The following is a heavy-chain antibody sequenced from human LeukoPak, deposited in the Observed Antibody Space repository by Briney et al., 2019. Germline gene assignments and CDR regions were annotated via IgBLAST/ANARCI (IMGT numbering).Heavy chain of an antibody. Sequence: SETLSLTCTVSGGSISSSSYYWGWIRQPPGTGLEWIGSIHYSGSTYYNPSLKSRVTISVDTSKNQFSLKLSSVTAADTAVYYCASHYCSSTSCYWRGWFDPWGQGTLVTVSS. V-gene: IGHV4-39*07. CDR3: ASHYCSSTSCYWRGWFDP. CDR1: GGSISSSSYY. J-gene: IGHJ5*02. D-gene: IGHD2-2*01. CDR2: IHYSGST.